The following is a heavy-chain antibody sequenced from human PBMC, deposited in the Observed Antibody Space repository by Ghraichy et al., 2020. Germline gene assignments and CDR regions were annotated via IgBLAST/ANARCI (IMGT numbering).Heavy chain of an antibody. CDR1: GFTFSSYS. CDR2: ISSSSSTI. V-gene: IGHV3-48*01. J-gene: IGHJ6*02. D-gene: IGHD6-13*01. CDR3: ARADSSSWRSYYYYGMDV. Sequence: GESLNISCAASGFTFSSYSMNWVRQAPGKGLEWVSYISSSSSTIYYADSVKGRFTISRDNAKNSLYLQMNSLRAEDTAVYYCARADSSSWRSYYYYGMDVWGQGTTVTVSS.